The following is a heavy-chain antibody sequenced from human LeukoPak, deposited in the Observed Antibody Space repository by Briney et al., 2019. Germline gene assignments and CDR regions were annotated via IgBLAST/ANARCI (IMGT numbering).Heavy chain of an antibody. CDR1: GGSFSGYY. Sequence: PSETLSLTCAVYGGSFSGYYWSWIRQPPGKGREWIGEINHSGSTNYNPSLKSRVTISVDTSKNQFSLKLSSVTAADTAVYYCARARRYCTNGVCYRSWFDPWGQGTLVTVSS. CDR3: ARARRYCTNGVCYRSWFDP. J-gene: IGHJ5*02. CDR2: INHSGST. V-gene: IGHV4-34*01. D-gene: IGHD2-8*01.